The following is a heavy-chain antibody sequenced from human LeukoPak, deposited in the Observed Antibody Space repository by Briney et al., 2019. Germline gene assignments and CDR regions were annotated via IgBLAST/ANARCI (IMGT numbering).Heavy chain of an antibody. CDR1: GGSFSGYY. CDR3: ARPRLTHSNYYYFDY. J-gene: IGHJ4*02. D-gene: IGHD4-11*01. CDR2: INHSGST. V-gene: IGHV4-34*01. Sequence: SETLSLTCAVYGGSFSGYYWSWIRQPPGKGLEWIGEINHSGSTNYNPSLKSRVTISVDTSKNQFSLKLSSVTAADTAVYYCARPRLTHSNYYYFDYWGQGTLVTVSS.